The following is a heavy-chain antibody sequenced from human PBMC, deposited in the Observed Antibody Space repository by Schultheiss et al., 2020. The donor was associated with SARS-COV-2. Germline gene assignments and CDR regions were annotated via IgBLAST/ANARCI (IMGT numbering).Heavy chain of an antibody. J-gene: IGHJ5*02. CDR2: INPNSGGT. Sequence: GGSLRLSCKASGYTFTGYYMHWVRQAPGQGLEWMGWINPNSGGTNYAQKFQGWVTMTRDTSISTAYMELSRLRSDDTAVYYCAREGWKQQLVLGEWWFDPWGQGTLVTVSS. CDR1: GYTFTGYY. D-gene: IGHD6-13*01. V-gene: IGHV1-2*04. CDR3: AREGWKQQLVLGEWWFDP.